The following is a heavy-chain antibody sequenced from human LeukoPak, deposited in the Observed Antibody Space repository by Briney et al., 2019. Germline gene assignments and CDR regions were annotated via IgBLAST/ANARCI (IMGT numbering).Heavy chain of an antibody. J-gene: IGHJ3*02. CDR3: ATVTIFGVAALGNAFDI. CDR1: GYTLTELS. D-gene: IGHD3-3*01. V-gene: IGHV1-24*01. Sequence: ASVKVSCKVSGYTLTELSMHWVRQAPGKGLEWMGGFDPEDGETIYAQKFQGRVTMTGDTSTDTAYMELSSLRSEDTAVYHCATVTIFGVAALGNAFDIWGQGTMVTVSP. CDR2: FDPEDGET.